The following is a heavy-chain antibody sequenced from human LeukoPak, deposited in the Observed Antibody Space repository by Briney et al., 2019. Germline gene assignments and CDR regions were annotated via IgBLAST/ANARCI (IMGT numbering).Heavy chain of an antibody. J-gene: IGHJ5*02. CDR2: INHSVST. Sequence: PSETLSLTCAVYGGSFSGYYWSWIRQPPGKGLEWSGEINHSVSTNYNPSLQSPVTMSRDQSKNQLSPKLSSVTAPDTAVYYCARGGPGVPAAMRRGRNNWFDPCGQGTLVTVSS. CDR3: ARGGPGVPAAMRRGRNNWFDP. CDR1: GGSFSGYY. D-gene: IGHD2-2*01. V-gene: IGHV4-34*01.